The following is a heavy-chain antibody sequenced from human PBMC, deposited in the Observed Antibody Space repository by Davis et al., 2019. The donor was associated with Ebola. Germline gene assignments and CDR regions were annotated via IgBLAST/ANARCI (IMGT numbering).Heavy chain of an antibody. Sequence: MPSETLSLTCAVYGGSFSGYYWSWIRQPPGKGLEWIGSIYYSGSTYYNPSLKSRVTISVDTSKNQFSLKLSSVTAADTAVYYCARDQRFGSNYVYYYYGMDVWGQGTTVTVSS. J-gene: IGHJ6*02. CDR1: GGSFSGYY. CDR3: ARDQRFGSNYVYYYYGMDV. CDR2: IYYSGST. D-gene: IGHD4-11*01. V-gene: IGHV4-34*01.